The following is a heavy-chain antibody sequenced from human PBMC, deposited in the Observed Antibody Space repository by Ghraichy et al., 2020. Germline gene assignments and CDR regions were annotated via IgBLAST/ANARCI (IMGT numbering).Heavy chain of an antibody. CDR2: INPNSGGT. J-gene: IGHJ4*02. V-gene: IGHV1-2*04. CDR3: ARDGGEDSSPVPGGY. D-gene: IGHD2-15*01. CDR1: GYTFTGYY. Sequence: ASVKVSCKASGYTFTGYYMHWVRQAPGQGLEWMGWINPNSGGTNYAQKFQGWVTMTRDTSISTAYMELSRLRSDDTAVYYCARDGGEDSSPVPGGYWGQGTLVTVSS.